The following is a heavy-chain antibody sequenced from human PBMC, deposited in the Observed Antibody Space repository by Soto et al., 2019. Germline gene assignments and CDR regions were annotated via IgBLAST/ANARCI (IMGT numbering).Heavy chain of an antibody. J-gene: IGHJ5*02. D-gene: IGHD2-15*01. V-gene: IGHV3-23*01. CDR2: NSGGGGRT. Sequence: EVQLLESGGGLVQPGGSLRLSCAASGFTFSSYAMTWVRQAPGKGLEWISGNSGGGGRTYYADSVKGRFTISRDNSKNTLYVQRTGLRAEDTAVYYCAEGGRASSRWNNWFDPWGGGSLVTVS. CDR1: GFTFSSYA. CDR3: AEGGRASSRWNNWFDP.